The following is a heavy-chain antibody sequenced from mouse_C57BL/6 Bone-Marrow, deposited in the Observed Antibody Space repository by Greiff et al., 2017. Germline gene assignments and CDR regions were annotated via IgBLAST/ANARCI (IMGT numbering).Heavy chain of an antibody. J-gene: IGHJ3*01. CDR3: AIDSSGYGAWFAY. V-gene: IGHV3-6*01. CDR2: ISYDGSN. D-gene: IGHD3-2*02. CDR1: GYSITSGYY. Sequence: EVKLVESGPGLVKPSQSLSLTCSVTGYSITSGYYWNWIRQFPGNKLEWMGYISYDGSNNYNPSLKNRISITRDTSKNQFFLKLNSVTTEDTATYYCAIDSSGYGAWFAYWGQGTLVTVSA.